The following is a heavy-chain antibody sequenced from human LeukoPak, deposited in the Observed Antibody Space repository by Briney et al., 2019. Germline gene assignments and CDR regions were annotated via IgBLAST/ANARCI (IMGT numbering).Heavy chain of an antibody. D-gene: IGHD3-10*01. CDR3: AKDRMVRGVI. J-gene: IGHJ3*02. CDR2: INSDGSGT. CDR1: GFTFSTYW. V-gene: IGHV3-74*01. Sequence: GGSLRLSCAASGFTFSTYWMHWVRQAPGKGLVWVSRINSDGSGTTYADSVKGRFTISRDNSKNTLYLQMNSLRAEDTAVYYCAKDRMVRGVIWGQGTMVTVSS.